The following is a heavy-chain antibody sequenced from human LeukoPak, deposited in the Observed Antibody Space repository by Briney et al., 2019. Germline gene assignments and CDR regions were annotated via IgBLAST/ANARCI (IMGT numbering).Heavy chain of an antibody. D-gene: IGHD5-12*01. J-gene: IGHJ3*02. Sequence: QPGGSLRLSCAASGFTFSSYEMNWVRQAPGKGLEWVSYISSSGSTIYYADSVKGRFTISRDNAKNSLYLQMNSLRAEDTAVYYCARRGYSGYDTLWVWAFDIWGQGTMVTVSS. CDR2: ISSSGSTI. CDR3: ARRGYSGYDTLWVWAFDI. V-gene: IGHV3-48*03. CDR1: GFTFSSYE.